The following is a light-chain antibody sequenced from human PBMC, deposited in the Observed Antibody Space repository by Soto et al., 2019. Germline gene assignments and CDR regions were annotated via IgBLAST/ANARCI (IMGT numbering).Light chain of an antibody. J-gene: IGLJ1*01. CDR1: SSDVGGYNY. CDR2: EVS. CDR3: SSYAGSNNSYG. Sequence: QSVLTQPPSASGSPGQSVTISCTGTSSDVGGYNYVSWYQQHPGKAPKLMIYEVSKRPSGVPDRFSGSKSGNTASLTVSGLQAEDEADYYCSSYAGSNNSYGFGTGTKVTVL. V-gene: IGLV2-8*01.